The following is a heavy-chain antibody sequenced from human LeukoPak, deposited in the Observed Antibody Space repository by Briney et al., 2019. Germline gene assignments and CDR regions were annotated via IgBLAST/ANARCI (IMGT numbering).Heavy chain of an antibody. CDR1: GGSFSGYY. CDR2: IDHSGST. CDR3: AGNIAARLDY. D-gene: IGHD6-6*01. J-gene: IGHJ4*02. Sequence: SETLSLTCAVYGGSFSGYYWSWIRQPPGKGLEWIGEIDHSGSTNYNPSLKSRVTISVDTSKNQFSLKLRSVTAADPAVYYCAGNIAARLDYWGQGTLVTVSS. V-gene: IGHV4-34*01.